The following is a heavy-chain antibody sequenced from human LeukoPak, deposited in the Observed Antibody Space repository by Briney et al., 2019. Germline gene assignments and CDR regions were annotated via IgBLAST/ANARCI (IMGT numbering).Heavy chain of an antibody. CDR1: GFMFTNYA. D-gene: IGHD2-15*01. CDR2: LSARGGSS. V-gene: IGHV3-23*01. Sequence: GGSLRLSCAASGFMFTNYAMSWVRQAPGNVLEWVSALSARGGSSYYADSMQRGFTISRASSKNTLYLKMNGVRAEDTAVYYCARACSGGSCYLAAFDIWGQGTMVTVSS. J-gene: IGHJ3*02. CDR3: ARACSGGSCYLAAFDI.